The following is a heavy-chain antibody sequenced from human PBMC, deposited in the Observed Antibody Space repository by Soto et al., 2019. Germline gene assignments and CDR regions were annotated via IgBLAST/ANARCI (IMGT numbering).Heavy chain of an antibody. CDR3: TISDTAMVRRYYYYGMDV. CDR1: GFTFSNAW. V-gene: IGHV3-15*07. CDR2: IKSKTDGGTT. Sequence: GGSLRLSCAASGFTFSNAWMNWVRQAPGKGLEWVGRIKSKTDGGTTDYAAPVKGRFTISRDDSKNTLYLQMNSLKTEDTAVYYCTISDTAMVRRYYYYGMDVWGQGTTVTVSS. J-gene: IGHJ6*02. D-gene: IGHD5-18*01.